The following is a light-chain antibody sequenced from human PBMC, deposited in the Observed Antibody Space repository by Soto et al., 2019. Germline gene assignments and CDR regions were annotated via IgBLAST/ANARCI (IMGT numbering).Light chain of an antibody. CDR2: EVN. Sequence: QSALTQPRSVSGSPGQSVTISCTATGSDVGDSSHVSWYQLHPGKAPKLMIYEVNNRPSGVPDRFSGSKSGSTASLTISGLQAEDEAEYYCQSYDRSLSGVVFGGGTQLTVL. V-gene: IGLV2-11*01. CDR1: GSDVGDSSH. CDR3: QSYDRSLSGVV. J-gene: IGLJ2*01.